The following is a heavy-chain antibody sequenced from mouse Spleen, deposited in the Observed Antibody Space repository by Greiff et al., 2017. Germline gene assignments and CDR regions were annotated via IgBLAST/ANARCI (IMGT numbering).Heavy chain of an antibody. D-gene: IGHD1-1*01. Sequence: QVQLQQPGAELVRPGTSVKLSCKASGYTFTSYWMHWVQQRPGQGLEWIGVIDPSDSYTNYNQKFKGKATLTVDTSSSTAYMQLSSLTSEDSAVYYCASYYGSSRGDYYFDYWGQGTTLTVSS. V-gene: IGHV1-59*01. J-gene: IGHJ2*01. CDR1: GYTFTSYW. CDR3: ASYYGSSRGDYYFDY. CDR2: IDPSDSYT.